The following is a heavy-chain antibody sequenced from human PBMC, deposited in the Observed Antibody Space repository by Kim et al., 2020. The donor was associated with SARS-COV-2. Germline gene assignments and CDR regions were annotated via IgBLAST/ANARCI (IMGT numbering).Heavy chain of an antibody. CDR2: IYYSGST. D-gene: IGHD1-26*01. J-gene: IGHJ4*02. Sequence: SETLSLTCTVSGGSISSYYWSWIRQPPGKGLEWIGYIYYSGSTNYNPSLKSRVTISVDTSKNQFSLKLSSVTAADTAVYYCARAGRELFSSVFDYWGQGTLVTVSS. CDR1: GGSISSYY. V-gene: IGHV4-59*13. CDR3: ARAGRELFSSVFDY.